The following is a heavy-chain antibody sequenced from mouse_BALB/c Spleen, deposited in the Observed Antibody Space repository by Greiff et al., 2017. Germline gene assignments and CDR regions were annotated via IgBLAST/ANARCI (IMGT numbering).Heavy chain of an antibody. CDR3: ARGGGYDGTWFAY. J-gene: IGHJ3*01. CDR2: INSNGGST. V-gene: IGHV5-6-2*01. Sequence: EVQLVESGGGLVKLGGSLKLSCAASGFTFSSYYMSWVRQTPEKRLELVAAINSNGGSTYYPDTVKGRFTISRDNAKNTLYLQMSSLKSEDTALYYCARGGGYDGTWFAYWGQGTLVTVSA. CDR1: GFTFSSYY. D-gene: IGHD2-14*01.